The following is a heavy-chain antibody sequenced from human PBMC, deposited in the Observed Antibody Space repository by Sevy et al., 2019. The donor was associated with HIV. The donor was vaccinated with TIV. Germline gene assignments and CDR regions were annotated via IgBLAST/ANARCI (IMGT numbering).Heavy chain of an antibody. V-gene: IGHV3-21*01. D-gene: IGHD3-22*01. Sequence: GGSLRLSCAASGFTFSSYSMNWVRQAPGKGLEWVSSISSSISYIYYADSVKGRFTISRDNAKNSLYLQMNSLRAEDTAVYYCARDIGSSGYSRRYFDYWGQGTLVTVSS. CDR1: GFTFSSYS. CDR3: ARDIGSSGYSRRYFDY. J-gene: IGHJ4*02. CDR2: ISSSISYI.